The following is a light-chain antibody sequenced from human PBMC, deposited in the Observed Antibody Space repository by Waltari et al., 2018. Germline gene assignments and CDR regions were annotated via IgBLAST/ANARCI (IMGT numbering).Light chain of an antibody. Sequence: QAGLTQPPSVSKGLGQTATLTCTGNNNNVGNQGAAWLQQHQGHPPKLLSYRNNNRPSGIAEKCAASRSGNTASLTSTGLQPEDEADYYCSAWDSNLSAWVFGGGTKLTVL. V-gene: IGLV10-54*04. CDR2: RNN. J-gene: IGLJ3*02. CDR3: SAWDSNLSAWV. CDR1: NNNVGNQG.